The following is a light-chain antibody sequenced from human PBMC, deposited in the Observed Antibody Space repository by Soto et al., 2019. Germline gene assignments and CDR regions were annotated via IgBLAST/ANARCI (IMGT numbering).Light chain of an antibody. V-gene: IGKV1-5*03. CDR3: QQCNSYSWT. Sequence: DIPMTQSPSTLSASVGDRVTITCRASQSISSWLAWYQQKPGKAPKLLIYKASSLESGVPSRFSGSGSGTEFTLAISSLQPDDFAAYYCQQCNSYSWTCGQGTKVDIK. CDR2: KAS. CDR1: QSISSW. J-gene: IGKJ1*01.